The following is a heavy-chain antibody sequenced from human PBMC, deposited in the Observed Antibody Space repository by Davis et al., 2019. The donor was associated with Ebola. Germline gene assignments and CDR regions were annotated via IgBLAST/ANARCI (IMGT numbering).Heavy chain of an antibody. Sequence: GEFLKTSCKGSGYSFYSYLIGLLRQPPRKRLEWMGIIYPRDSDTSYSPSFQGQVTISADKSINTAYLQWSSLKASDTAMYYCARRTMRTSGNWYFDLWGRGTLVTVSS. D-gene: IGHD4/OR15-4a*01. CDR2: IYPRDSDT. V-gene: IGHV5-51*01. CDR3: ARRTMRTSGNWYFDL. CDR1: GYSFYSYL. J-gene: IGHJ2*01.